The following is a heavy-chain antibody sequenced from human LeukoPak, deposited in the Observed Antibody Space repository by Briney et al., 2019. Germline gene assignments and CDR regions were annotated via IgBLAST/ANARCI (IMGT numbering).Heavy chain of an antibody. CDR1: GGSISSSSYY. V-gene: IGHV4-39*02. J-gene: IGHJ6*02. CDR2: IYYSGST. D-gene: IGHD5-24*01. CDR3: ARDDSRDGTNHNYYGTDV. Sequence: PSETLSLTCTVSGGSISSSSYYWGWIRQPPGKGLEWIGSIYYSGSTYYNPSLKSRVTISVDTPKNQFSLKLSSVTAADTAVYYCARDDSRDGTNHNYYGTDVWGQGTTVTVSS.